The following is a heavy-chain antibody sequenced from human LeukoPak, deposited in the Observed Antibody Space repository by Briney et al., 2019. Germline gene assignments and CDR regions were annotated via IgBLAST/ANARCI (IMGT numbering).Heavy chain of an antibody. D-gene: IGHD3-9*01. CDR2: IYYSGST. J-gene: IGHJ4*02. CDR3: ARGGTYYDILTGYSPFDY. CDR1: GGSIRSYY. Sequence: SETLSLTCTVSGGSIRSYYWSWIRQPPGKGLEWIGYIYYSGSTNYNPSLKSRVTISVDTSKNQFSLKLSSVTAADTAVYYCARGGTYYDILTGYSPFDYWGQGTLVTVSS. V-gene: IGHV4-59*01.